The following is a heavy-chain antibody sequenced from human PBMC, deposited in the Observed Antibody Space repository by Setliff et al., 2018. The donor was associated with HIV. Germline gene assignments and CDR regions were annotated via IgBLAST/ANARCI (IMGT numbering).Heavy chain of an antibody. CDR2: INPSSGST. J-gene: IGHJ1*01. V-gene: IGHV1-46*01. CDR3: ARDPAPSSSASYFQH. CDR1: GDTFTSYY. D-gene: IGHD6-6*01. Sequence: VASVKVSCKAPGDTFTSYYMHWVRQAPGQGLEWMGIINPSSGSTTYAQKFQGRVTMTRDTSTSTVYMELSSLRSEDTAVYYCARDPAPSSSASYFQHWGQGTPVTVSS.